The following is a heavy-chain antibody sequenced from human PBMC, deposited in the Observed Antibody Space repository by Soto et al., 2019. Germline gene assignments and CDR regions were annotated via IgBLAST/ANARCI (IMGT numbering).Heavy chain of an antibody. CDR1: GFTFSDYA. Sequence: VQLVESGGGVVQPGRSLRLSCEASGFTFSDYAMHWVRQAPGKGLEWVAVVSHDGRNTHYADSVKGRFTISRDSSKNTVSLEMTSLRAEDTAFYYCAKGGRQWLVTSDFNYWGQGALVTVSS. CDR2: VSHDGRNT. J-gene: IGHJ4*02. CDR3: AKGGRQWLVTSDFNY. V-gene: IGHV3-30*18. D-gene: IGHD6-19*01.